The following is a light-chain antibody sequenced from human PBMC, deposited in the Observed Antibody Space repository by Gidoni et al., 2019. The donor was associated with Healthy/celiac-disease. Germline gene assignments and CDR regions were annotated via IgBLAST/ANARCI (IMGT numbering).Light chain of an antibody. V-gene: IGKV3-15*01. J-gene: IGKJ2*04. CDR1: QCVSSN. Sequence: EIVMTQSPATLSVSPGERATLSCRASQCVSSNLAWYQQKPGQAPRLLIYGASTRATGIPARFSGSGSGTEFTLTISSLQSADFAVYYCQQYNNWPRGSFGQGTKLEIK. CDR3: QQYNNWPRGS. CDR2: GAS.